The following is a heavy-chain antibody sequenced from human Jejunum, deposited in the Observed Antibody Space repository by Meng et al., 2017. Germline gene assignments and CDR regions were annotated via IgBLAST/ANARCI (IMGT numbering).Heavy chain of an antibody. V-gene: IGHV1-69*02. J-gene: IGHJ6*02. CDR2: IIPILGVA. D-gene: IGHD1-14*01. CDR1: GGTFSSYP. CDR3: ASKTGYTSFFATDV. Sequence: SVKVSCKASGGTFSSYPISCVGQPPGQGLEWMGKIIPILGVADYVQKFQGRVSFTADKSMTTVYIELNSLRSEDTAMYYCASKTGYTSFFATDVWGLGTTVTVSS.